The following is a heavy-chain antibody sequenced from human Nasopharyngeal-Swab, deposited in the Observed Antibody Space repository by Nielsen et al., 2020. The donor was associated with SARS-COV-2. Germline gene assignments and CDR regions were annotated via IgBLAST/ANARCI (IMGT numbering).Heavy chain of an antibody. Sequence: GESLKISCKGSGYSFTSYWISWVRQMPGKGPEWMGRIDPSDSYTNYSPSFQGHVTISADKSISTAYLQWSSLKASDTAMYYCARRAYCSGGSCYSPYYYHMDVWGKGTTVTVSS. CDR3: ARRAYCSGGSCYSPYYYHMDV. CDR2: IDPSDSYT. J-gene: IGHJ6*03. D-gene: IGHD2-15*01. V-gene: IGHV5-10-1*01. CDR1: GYSFTSYW.